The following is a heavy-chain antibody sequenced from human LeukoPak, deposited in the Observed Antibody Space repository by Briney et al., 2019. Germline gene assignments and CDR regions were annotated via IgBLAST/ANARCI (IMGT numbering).Heavy chain of an antibody. J-gene: IGHJ4*02. V-gene: IGHV1-8*02. CDR3: TRTKTYHIEIFN. CDR2: MNPNSGET. CDR1: GYTFTTYD. D-gene: IGHD2/OR15-2a*01. Sequence: ASVKVSCKASGYTFTTYDINWVRQAAGQGLEWMGWMNPNSGETGYAQKFQGRLLLTRDASMSTAYMDLNSLRSDDTAVYCCTRTKTYHIEIFNWGEGTLVTVSS.